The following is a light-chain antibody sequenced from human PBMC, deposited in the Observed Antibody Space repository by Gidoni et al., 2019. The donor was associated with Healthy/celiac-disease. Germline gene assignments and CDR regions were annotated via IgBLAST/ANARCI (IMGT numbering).Light chain of an antibody. J-gene: IGKJ3*01. V-gene: IGKV1-9*01. CDR1: QGISSY. CDR3: QQLNSYPPFT. Sequence: DIQLTQSPSFLSASVGDRVTITCWASQGISSYLAWYQQKPGKAPKLLIYAASTLQSGVPARFSGSGSGTEFPLTISSLQPEDFATYYCQQLNSYPPFTFGPGTKVDIK. CDR2: AAS.